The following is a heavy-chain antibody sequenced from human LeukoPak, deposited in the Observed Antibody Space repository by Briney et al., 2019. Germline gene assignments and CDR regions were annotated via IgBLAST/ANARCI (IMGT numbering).Heavy chain of an antibody. CDR3: ARDRSYGSFDF. V-gene: IGHV3-23*01. CDR2: FSSSDPTT. D-gene: IGHD5-18*01. Sequence: GGSLRLSCAASGFTFSSYAMSWVRQAPGKGLEWVSTFSSSDPTTFYADSVKGRFTVSRDNSKNTLHLQMNSLTAEDTALYHCARDRSYGSFDFWGQGTLVTVSS. CDR1: GFTFSSYA. J-gene: IGHJ4*02.